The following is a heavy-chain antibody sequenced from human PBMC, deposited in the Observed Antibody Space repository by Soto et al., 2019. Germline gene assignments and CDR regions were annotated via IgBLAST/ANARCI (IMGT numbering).Heavy chain of an antibody. CDR1: GFTFDDYA. CDR3: AKAQFQNYGDYYFDY. V-gene: IGHV3-9*01. J-gene: IGHJ4*02. Sequence: EVQLVESGGGLVQPGRSLRLSCAASGFTFDDYAMHWVRQAPGKGLEWVSGISWYSGSIGYADSVKGRFTISRDNAKNSLYLQMNSLRAEDTALYYCAKAQFQNYGDYYFDYWGQGTLVTVSS. CDR2: ISWYSGSI. D-gene: IGHD4-17*01.